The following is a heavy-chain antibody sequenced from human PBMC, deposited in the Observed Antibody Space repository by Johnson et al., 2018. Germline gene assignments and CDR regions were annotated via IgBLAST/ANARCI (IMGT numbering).Heavy chain of an antibody. CDR2: MNPDSGKT. V-gene: IGHV1-8*01. D-gene: IGHD1-26*01. Sequence: QVQLVQSGAEVKKPGASVKVACKASGYNFISYDVSWVRQASGHGLEWMGWMNPDSGKTGYAQQSQGRVTMTRNTSVNTVYMDLSRLNSEDTALYFCARRVHVGAFDSGGQGTVVTVSS. CDR3: ARRVHVGAFDS. CDR1: GYNFISYD. J-gene: IGHJ3*02.